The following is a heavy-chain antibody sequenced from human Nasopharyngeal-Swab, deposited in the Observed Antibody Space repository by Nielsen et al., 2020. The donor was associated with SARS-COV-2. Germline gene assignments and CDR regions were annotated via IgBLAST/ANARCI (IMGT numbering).Heavy chain of an antibody. CDR3: ARDSDIPYSGYGMDV. J-gene: IGHJ6*02. Sequence: GESLKISCAASGFTFSSYAMSWVRQAPGKGLEWVSVISGSGSGTYYADSVKGRFTISRDNAKNSLYLQMNSLRAEDTAVYYCARDSDIPYSGYGMDVWGQGTTVTVSS. CDR1: GFTFSSYA. CDR2: ISGSGSGT. D-gene: IGHD6-13*01. V-gene: IGHV3-23*01.